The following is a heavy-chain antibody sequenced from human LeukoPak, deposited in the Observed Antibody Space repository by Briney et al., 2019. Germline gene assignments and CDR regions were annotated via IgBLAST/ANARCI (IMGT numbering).Heavy chain of an antibody. J-gene: IGHJ4*02. V-gene: IGHV4-61*02. Sequence: SQTLSLTCTVSGVSIANTFYYWHWLWRPAGKGLEWIGRIYTTGSTDYNPSLKSRVTISLDTARNQFSLKLSSVTAADTAVYYCARRQDGHDYWGQGTLVTVSS. CDR1: GVSIANTFYY. CDR2: IYTTGST. CDR3: ARRQDGHDY.